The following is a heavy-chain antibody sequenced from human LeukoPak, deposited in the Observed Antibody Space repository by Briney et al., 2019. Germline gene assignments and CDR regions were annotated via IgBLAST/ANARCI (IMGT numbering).Heavy chain of an antibody. J-gene: IGHJ1*01. CDR1: GGSISSYY. Sequence: PSETLSLTCTVSGGSISSYYWSWIRQPPGKGLEWIGYIYYSGSTNYNPSLKSRVTISVDTSKNQFSLKLSSVTAADTAVYYCARYYYGSGSLQHWGQGTLVTVSS. V-gene: IGHV4-59*01. D-gene: IGHD3-10*01. CDR2: IYYSGST. CDR3: ARYYYGSGSLQH.